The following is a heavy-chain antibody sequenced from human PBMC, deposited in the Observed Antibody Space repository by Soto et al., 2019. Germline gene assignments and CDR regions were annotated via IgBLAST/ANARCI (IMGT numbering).Heavy chain of an antibody. D-gene: IGHD1-26*01. CDR2: IIHSEST. J-gene: IGHJ6*02. CDR1: AGSFSAYY. CDR3: ARQRPTAGRWEFANYYGMDV. V-gene: IGHV4-34*12. Sequence: PSETMSLTCAVDAGSFSAYYWSWVRQPPGKGLEWIGEIIHSESTKYNPSRKGRVTISVDTSKNQFSLKLSSVTAADTAVYYCARQRPTAGRWEFANYYGMDVWGQGTPVTVSS.